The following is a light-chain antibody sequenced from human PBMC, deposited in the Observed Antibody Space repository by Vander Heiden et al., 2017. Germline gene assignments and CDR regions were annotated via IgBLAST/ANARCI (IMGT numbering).Light chain of an antibody. CDR1: QSISSY. V-gene: IGKV1-39*01. CDR3: QQRDSTVYT. Sequence: DIQMTQSPSSLSASVGDRVTITCRASQSISSYLNWYQQKPGKAPKLLIYAASSLQSGVPSRFSGSGSGTDFTLTISRLQPEDFATYYCQQRDSTVYTFGQGTKLEIK. CDR2: AAS. J-gene: IGKJ2*01.